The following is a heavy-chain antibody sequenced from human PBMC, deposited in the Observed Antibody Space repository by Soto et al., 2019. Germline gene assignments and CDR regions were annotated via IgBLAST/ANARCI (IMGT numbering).Heavy chain of an antibody. Sequence: ASVKVSCKASGYTFNTYGITWVRQAPGQGLEWMGWINPYNGNTKFAQKLQDRVTMTTATSTSTAYMELASLRSDDTAVYYCARGCIAVTTHMCYWGQGTLVTVSS. CDR1: GYTFNTYG. V-gene: IGHV1-18*01. CDR3: ARGCIAVTTHMCY. D-gene: IGHD4-17*01. J-gene: IGHJ4*02. CDR2: INPYNGNT.